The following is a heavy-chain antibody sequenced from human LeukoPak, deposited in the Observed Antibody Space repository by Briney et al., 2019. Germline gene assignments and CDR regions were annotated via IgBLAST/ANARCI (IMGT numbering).Heavy chain of an antibody. Sequence: GGSLRLSCTASGFTFSNYWMHWVRQAPGKGLVWVSRIKSDGSSTNYADSVKGRFTISRDNAKNSLYLQMNSLRAEDTAVYYCAELGITMIGGVWGKGTTVTISS. J-gene: IGHJ6*04. CDR3: AELGITMIGGV. CDR1: GFTFSNYW. V-gene: IGHV3-74*01. CDR2: IKSDGSST. D-gene: IGHD3-10*02.